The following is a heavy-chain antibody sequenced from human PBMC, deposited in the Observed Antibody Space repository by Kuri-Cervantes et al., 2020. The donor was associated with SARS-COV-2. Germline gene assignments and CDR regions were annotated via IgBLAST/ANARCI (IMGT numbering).Heavy chain of an antibody. CDR1: GYTFTGYY. Sequence: ASVKVSCKTSGYTFTGYYIHWVRQAPGQGLEWMGWINPRNDVTNYVPRFQDRATMSTDTSITTAYMELSRLRSDDTALYYCARAKNTWMDNTGWPLEYWGQGTLVTVSS. V-gene: IGHV1-2*02. CDR2: INPRNDVT. CDR3: ARAKNTWMDNTGWPLEY. D-gene: IGHD6-19*01. J-gene: IGHJ4*02.